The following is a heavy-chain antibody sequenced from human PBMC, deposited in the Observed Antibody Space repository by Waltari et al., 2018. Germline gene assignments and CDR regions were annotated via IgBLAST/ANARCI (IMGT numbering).Heavy chain of an antibody. CDR2: IYPCDSDT. V-gene: IGHV5-51*01. CDR3: ARPHYDSSGYYAFDI. D-gene: IGHD3-22*01. J-gene: IGHJ3*02. CDR1: GYSFTSYW. Sequence: EVQLVQSGAEVKKPGESLKISCKGSGYSFTSYWIGWVRQMPGKGLEWMGIIYPCDSDTRYSPSFQCQVTISADKSISTAYLQWSSLKASDTAMYYCARPHYDSSGYYAFDIWGQGTMVTVSS.